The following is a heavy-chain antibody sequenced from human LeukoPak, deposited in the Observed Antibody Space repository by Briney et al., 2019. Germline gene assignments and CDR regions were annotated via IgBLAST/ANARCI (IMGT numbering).Heavy chain of an antibody. D-gene: IGHD3-9*01. CDR1: GFTLNRHA. V-gene: IGHV3-30*04. Sequence: GGSLRLSCAASGFTLNRHAMHWVRQAPGQGLEWVAVISYDKSYKEYTDSVKGRFTISRDNSRNTLFLEMNSLRTEDTAIYYCARSLTGYDAFDIWGQGTRVTVSS. J-gene: IGHJ3*02. CDR3: ARSLTGYDAFDI. CDR2: ISYDKSYK.